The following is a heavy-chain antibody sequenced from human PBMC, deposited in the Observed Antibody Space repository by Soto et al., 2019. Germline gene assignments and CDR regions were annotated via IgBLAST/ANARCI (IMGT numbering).Heavy chain of an antibody. CDR1: GFTFSSYG. CDR3: AKDRLRYCSGGSCSHFDY. V-gene: IGHV3-30*18. Sequence: QVQLVESGGGVVQPGRSLRLYCAASGFTFSSYGMHWVRQAQGKGLEWVAGISYDGSNKYYADSVKGRFTISRDNSKNTLCLHMNSLRAEDTAVYYCAKDRLRYCSGGSCSHFDYWGQGTLVTVSS. D-gene: IGHD2-15*01. J-gene: IGHJ4*02. CDR2: ISYDGSNK.